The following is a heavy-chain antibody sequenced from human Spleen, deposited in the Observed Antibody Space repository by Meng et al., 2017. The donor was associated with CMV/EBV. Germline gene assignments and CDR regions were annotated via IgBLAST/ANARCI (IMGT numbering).Heavy chain of an antibody. J-gene: IGHJ6*02. CDR2: ITGDSTYK. V-gene: IGHV3-21*01. Sequence: GGSLRLSCAASGFTFGSHSMNWVRQAPGKGLEWVSSITGDSTYKHYADSLKGRFTISRDNAKNSLYLQMNSLRAEDTAVYYCARDRGFADVWGQGTTVTVSS. CDR3: ARDRGFADV. CDR1: GFTFGSHS.